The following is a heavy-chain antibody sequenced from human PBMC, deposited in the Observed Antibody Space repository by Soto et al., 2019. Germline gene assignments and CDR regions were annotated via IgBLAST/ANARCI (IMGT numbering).Heavy chain of an antibody. V-gene: IGHV3-48*01. D-gene: IGHD5-12*01. CDR2: ISSSSSTI. Sequence: PGGSLRLSCAASGFTFSSYSMNWVRQAPGKGLEWVSYISSSSSTIYYADSVKGRFTISRDNAKNSLYLQMNSLRAEDTAVYYCARPRGYSGYDYGGSYYYYYMDVWGKGTTVTVSS. CDR1: GFTFSSYS. J-gene: IGHJ6*03. CDR3: ARPRGYSGYDYGGSYYYYYMDV.